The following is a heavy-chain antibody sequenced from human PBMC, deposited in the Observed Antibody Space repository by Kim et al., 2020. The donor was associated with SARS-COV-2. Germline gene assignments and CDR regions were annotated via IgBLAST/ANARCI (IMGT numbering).Heavy chain of an antibody. CDR3: ARVLLTKQQLVDY. J-gene: IGHJ4*02. D-gene: IGHD6-13*01. CDR1: GFTFSSYW. Sequence: GGSLRLSCAASGFTFSSYWMSWVRQAPGKGLEWVANIKQDRSEKYYVDSVKGRFTISRDNAKNSLYLQMNSLRAEDTAVYYCARVLLTKQQLVDYWGQGTLVTVSS. CDR2: IKQDRSEK. V-gene: IGHV3-7*01.